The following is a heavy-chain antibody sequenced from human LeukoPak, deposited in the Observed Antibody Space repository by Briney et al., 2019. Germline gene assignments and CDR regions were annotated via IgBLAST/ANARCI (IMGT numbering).Heavy chain of an antibody. J-gene: IGHJ4*02. CDR3: ARDFQSSY. V-gene: IGHV3-53*01. CDR2: IYSGGST. Sequence: GGSLRLSCAASGFIVSGNYMSWVRQAPGKGLEWVSVIYSGGSTYYVDSVKGRFTISRDNAKNSLYLQMNSLSAEDTAVYYCARDFQSSYWGQGTLVTVPS. CDR1: GFIVSGNY.